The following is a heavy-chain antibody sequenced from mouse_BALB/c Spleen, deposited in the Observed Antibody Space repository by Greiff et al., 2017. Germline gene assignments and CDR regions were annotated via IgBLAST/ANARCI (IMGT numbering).Heavy chain of an antibody. CDR2: IYPGSGST. Sequence: QVQLQQSGPELVKPGASVKMSCKASGYTFTDYVISWVKQRTGQGLEWIGEIYPGSGSTYYNEKFKGKATLTADKSSNTAYMQISSLTSEDSAVYFCARGRDYYGYYFDYWGQGTTLTVSS. CDR3: ARGRDYYGYYFDY. D-gene: IGHD1-1*01. CDR1: GYTFTDYV. V-gene: IGHV1-77*01. J-gene: IGHJ2*01.